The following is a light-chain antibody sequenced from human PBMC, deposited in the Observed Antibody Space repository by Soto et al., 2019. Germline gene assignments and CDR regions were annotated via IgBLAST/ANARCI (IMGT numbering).Light chain of an antibody. Sequence: EIVLTQSPATLSLSPGERATLSCRASQSVSSYLAWYQQKPGQAPRLLIYDASTRATDIPARFSGSGSGTEFTLIISSLQSEDSAVYYCQQYNSWLWTFGQGTKVDIK. CDR1: QSVSSY. J-gene: IGKJ1*01. V-gene: IGKV3-15*01. CDR2: DAS. CDR3: QQYNSWLWT.